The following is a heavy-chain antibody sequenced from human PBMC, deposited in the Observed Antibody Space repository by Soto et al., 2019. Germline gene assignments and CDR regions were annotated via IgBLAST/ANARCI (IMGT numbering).Heavy chain of an antibody. CDR3: ARDTTYYYGSGTSLGAFHI. J-gene: IGHJ3*02. D-gene: IGHD3-10*01. CDR1: GVSISSGGYY. Sequence: QVQLQESGPGLVKPSQTLSLTCTVSGVSISSGGYYWTWIRLYPGKGLEWIGYIYYSGSTYYNPSLMSRVNISVDTSKNQSSLKLSSVTAADTAVYYCARDTTYYYGSGTSLGAFHIWGQGTMITVS. V-gene: IGHV4-31*03. CDR2: IYYSGST.